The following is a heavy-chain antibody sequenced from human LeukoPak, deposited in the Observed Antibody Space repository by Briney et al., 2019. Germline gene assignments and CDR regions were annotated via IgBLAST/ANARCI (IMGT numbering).Heavy chain of an antibody. D-gene: IGHD5-24*01. Sequence: SETLSLTCTVPGGSISSGGYYWSWVRQHPGKGLEWIGYIYYSGSTYYNPSLKSRVTISVDTSKNQFSLKLSSVTAADTAVYYCARVRVGRPNTAYMDVWGKGTTVTVSS. CDR2: IYYSGST. V-gene: IGHV4-31*03. J-gene: IGHJ6*03. CDR3: ARVRVGRPNTAYMDV. CDR1: GGSISSGGYY.